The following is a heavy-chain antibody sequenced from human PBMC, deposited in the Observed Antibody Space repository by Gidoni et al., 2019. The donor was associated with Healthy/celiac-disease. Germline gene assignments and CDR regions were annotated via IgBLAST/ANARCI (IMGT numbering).Heavy chain of an antibody. CDR1: GYSISSGYY. J-gene: IGHJ6*02. Sequence: QVQLQESGPGLVKPSETLSLTCDVSGYSISSGYYWGWIRQPPGKGLEWIGSIYHSGSTYYNPSLKSRVTISVDTSKNQFSLKLSSVTAADTAVYYCARAPITIFGVVITPPDYGMDVWGQGTTVTVSS. V-gene: IGHV4-38-2*01. CDR3: ARAPITIFGVVITPPDYGMDV. CDR2: IYHSGST. D-gene: IGHD3-3*01.